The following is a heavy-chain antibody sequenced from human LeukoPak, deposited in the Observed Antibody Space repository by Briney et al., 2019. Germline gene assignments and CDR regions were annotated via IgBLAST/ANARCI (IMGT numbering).Heavy chain of an antibody. Sequence: KPSETLSLTCTVSGGSISSYYWSWIRQPPGKGLEWIGYIYYSGSTNYNPSLKSRVTISVDTSKNQFSLRLSSVTAADTAVYYCVRDTYYYDSSGYPVGYFDYWGQGTLVTVSS. CDR2: IYYSGST. CDR3: VRDTYYYDSSGYPVGYFDY. J-gene: IGHJ4*02. D-gene: IGHD3-22*01. CDR1: GGSISSYY. V-gene: IGHV4-59*01.